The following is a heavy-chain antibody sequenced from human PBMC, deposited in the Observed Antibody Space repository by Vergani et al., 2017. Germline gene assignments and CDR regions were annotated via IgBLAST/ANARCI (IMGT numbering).Heavy chain of an antibody. Sequence: QVQLVQSGAEVKKPGSSVKVSCKASGGTFSSYTISWVRQAPGQGLEWMGRIIPILGIANYAQKFQGRVTITADKSTSTAYMELSSLRSEATAVYYCATTASIAAAGPGKFYYYYGMDVWGQGTTVTVSS. J-gene: IGHJ6*02. D-gene: IGHD6-13*01. V-gene: IGHV1-69*02. CDR1: GGTFSSYT. CDR3: ATTASIAAAGPGKFYYYYGMDV. CDR2: IIPILGIA.